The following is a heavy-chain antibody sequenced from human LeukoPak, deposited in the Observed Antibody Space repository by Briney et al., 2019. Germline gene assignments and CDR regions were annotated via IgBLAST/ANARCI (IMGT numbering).Heavy chain of an antibody. CDR3: ARLRFDFWSGYTHPYFDY. CDR2: IYYSGTT. V-gene: IGHV4-39*01. D-gene: IGHD3-3*01. J-gene: IGHJ4*02. Sequence: VKPSETLSLTCSVSGGSISSYSWGWIRQPPGKGLEWIGSIYYSGTTYYNPSLKSRVTISVDTSKIQFSLKLSSVAATDTAVYFCARLRFDFWSGYTHPYFDYWGQGTLVTVSS. CDR1: GGSISSYS.